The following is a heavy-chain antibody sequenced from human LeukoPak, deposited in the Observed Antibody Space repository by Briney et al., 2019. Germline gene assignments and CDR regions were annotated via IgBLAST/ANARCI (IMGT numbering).Heavy chain of an antibody. V-gene: IGHV1-69*06. Sequence: GASVTVSFTSSVCTFSTHGISWVRQAPGQGLEWMGRIIPIFGTINYAQKFQGRVTITADKSTSTVHMDLSSLRTEDTAVYYCARGFGVDYYYYMDVWDEGTTVIVSS. CDR1: VCTFSTHG. CDR2: IIPIFGTI. D-gene: IGHD3-3*01. CDR3: ARGFGVDYYYYMDV. J-gene: IGHJ6*03.